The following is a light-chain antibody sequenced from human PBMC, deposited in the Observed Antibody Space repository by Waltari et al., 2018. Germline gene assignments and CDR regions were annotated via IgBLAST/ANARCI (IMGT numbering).Light chain of an antibody. V-gene: IGLV2-14*01. Sequence: SALTQPASVSGAPGQSITISCTGISNDVGGYNYVSCYQQPPGKAPKLIIYDVNNRPSGISYRFSGSKSGDTASLTISGLQPEDEADYYCSSCASTIPLGVFGGGTKLTVL. CDR3: SSCASTIPLGV. CDR1: SNDVGGYNY. CDR2: DVN. J-gene: IGLJ3*02.